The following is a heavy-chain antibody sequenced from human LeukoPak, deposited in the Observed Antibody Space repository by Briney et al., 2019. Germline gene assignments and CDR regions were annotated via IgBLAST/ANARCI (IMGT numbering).Heavy chain of an antibody. CDR1: GYTLTELS. Sequence: ASVKVSCKVPGYTLTELSMHWVRQAPGKGLEWMGGFDPEDGETIYAQKFQGRVTMTEDTSTDTAYMELSSLRSEDTAVYYCPTRLDILTGVNYYGMDVWGQGTTVTVSS. J-gene: IGHJ6*02. CDR2: FDPEDGET. CDR3: PTRLDILTGVNYYGMDV. V-gene: IGHV1-24*01. D-gene: IGHD3-9*01.